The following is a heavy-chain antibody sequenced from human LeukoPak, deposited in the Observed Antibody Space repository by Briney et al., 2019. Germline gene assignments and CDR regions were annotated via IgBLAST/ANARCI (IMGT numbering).Heavy chain of an antibody. CDR3: ARQERYYGSGGYFDY. CDR1: GGSIRSGSYY. Sequence: SETLSLTCTVSGGSIRSGSYYWGWIRQPPGKGLEWIGSIYYSGSTYYNPSLKSRVTISVDTSKNQFSLKLSSVTAADTAVYYCARQERYYGSGGYFDYWGQGTLVTVSS. CDR2: IYYSGST. J-gene: IGHJ4*02. D-gene: IGHD3-10*01. V-gene: IGHV4-39*01.